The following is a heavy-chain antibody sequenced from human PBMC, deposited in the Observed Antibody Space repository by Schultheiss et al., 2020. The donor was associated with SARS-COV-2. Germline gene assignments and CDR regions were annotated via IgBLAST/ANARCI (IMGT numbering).Heavy chain of an antibody. Sequence: GESLKISCAASGFTFNNYAMSWVRQAPGKGLEWVSAISGSATSTYYADSVRGRSTISRDKSKNTLFLQLNSLRREDTAVYYCAREKVVITAAGLDYWGQGAQVTVSS. CDR1: GFTFNNYA. D-gene: IGHD2-15*01. V-gene: IGHV3-23*01. J-gene: IGHJ4*02. CDR2: ISGSATST. CDR3: AREKVVITAAGLDY.